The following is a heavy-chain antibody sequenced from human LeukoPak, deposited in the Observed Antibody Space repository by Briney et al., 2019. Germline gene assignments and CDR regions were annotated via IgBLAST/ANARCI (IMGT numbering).Heavy chain of an antibody. V-gene: IGHV3-20*04. J-gene: IGHJ3*02. CDR2: IDWSGRST. CDR1: GFTFDDYG. D-gene: IGHD3-22*01. Sequence: GGSLRLSCAASGFTFDDYGMSWVRQAPGKGLEWVSGIDWSGRSTGYADSVKGRFTISRDNAKNSLYLQMISLRAEDTAFYSCTKGRSGYYDGSFDIWGQGTTVTVSS. CDR3: TKGRSGYYDGSFDI.